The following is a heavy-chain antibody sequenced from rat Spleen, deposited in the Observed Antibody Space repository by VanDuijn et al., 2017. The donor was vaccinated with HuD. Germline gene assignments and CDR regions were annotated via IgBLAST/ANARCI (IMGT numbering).Heavy chain of an antibody. V-gene: IGHV5-27*01. J-gene: IGHJ2*01. CDR2: ISTSGGST. CDR3: TTNSGYGDY. Sequence: EVELVESGGGLVQPGRSMKLSCAASGFTFSNYGMAWVRQAPTKGLEWVASISTSGGSTYYRDSVKGRFTISRDNAKSTLYLQMDSLRSEDTATYYCTTNSGYGDYWGQGVMVTVSS. D-gene: IGHD4-3*01. CDR1: GFTFSNYG.